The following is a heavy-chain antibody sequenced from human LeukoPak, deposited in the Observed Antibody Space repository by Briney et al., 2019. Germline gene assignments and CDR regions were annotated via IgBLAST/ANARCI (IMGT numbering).Heavy chain of an antibody. CDR1: GYTFIDYY. V-gene: IGHV1-2*02. CDR3: ARVPSVVISHFDY. Sequence: ASVKVSCKASGYTFIDYYIHWVRQAPGQGLEWMGWINPNSGGTNYGQKFQGRVTVTRDTSISTAYMELSRLRSDDTAVYYCARVPSVVISHFDYWGQGTLVTVSS. J-gene: IGHJ4*02. CDR2: INPNSGGT. D-gene: IGHD3-22*01.